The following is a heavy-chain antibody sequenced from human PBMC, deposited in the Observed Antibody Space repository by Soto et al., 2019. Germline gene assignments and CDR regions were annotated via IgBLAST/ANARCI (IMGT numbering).Heavy chain of an antibody. CDR1: GFTFSSYA. Sequence: QVQLVESGGGVVQPGRSLRLSCAASGFTFSSYAMHWVRQAPGKGLEWVAVISYDGSNKYYADSVKGRFTISRDNSKNTLYLQMNILRAEDTAVYYCARALADFWSGVLYYYGMDVWGQGTTVTVSS. V-gene: IGHV3-30-3*01. D-gene: IGHD3-3*01. CDR3: ARALADFWSGVLYYYGMDV. J-gene: IGHJ6*02. CDR2: ISYDGSNK.